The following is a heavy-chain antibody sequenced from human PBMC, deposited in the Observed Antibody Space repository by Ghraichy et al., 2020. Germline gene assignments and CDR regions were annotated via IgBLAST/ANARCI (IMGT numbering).Heavy chain of an antibody. CDR3: AKAYSSGWYSLAPNAFNI. CDR1: GFTFSTYA. V-gene: IGHV3-23*01. Sequence: GGSLRLSCAASGFTFSTYAMSWVRQAPGKGLEWVSGISGGGTSTYYADSVKGRFTISRDNSKNTLYLQMNSLRAEDTAVYYCAKAYSSGWYSLAPNAFNIWGQGTMVTVSS. J-gene: IGHJ3*02. D-gene: IGHD6-19*01. CDR2: ISGGGTST.